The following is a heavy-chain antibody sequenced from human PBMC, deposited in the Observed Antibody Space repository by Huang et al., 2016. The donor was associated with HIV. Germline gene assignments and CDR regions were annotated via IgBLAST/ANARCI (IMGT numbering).Heavy chain of an antibody. V-gene: IGHV3-30*14. CDR3: ARDTTTVAGLDF. J-gene: IGHJ4*02. Sequence: QVQLVESGGGVVQPGRSLRLSCAVSGFTFRDHPMHWVRQAPGKGLEWVAVISFDGRNKFYAAFVRGRFTISRDTSKNILYLQLNSLTPADTSIYYCARDTTTVAGLDFWGQGALVTVSS. CDR1: GFTFRDHP. D-gene: IGHD6-19*01. CDR2: ISFDGRNK.